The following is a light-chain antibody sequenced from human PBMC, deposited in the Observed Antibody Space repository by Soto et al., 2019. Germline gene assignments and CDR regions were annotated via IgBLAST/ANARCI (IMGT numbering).Light chain of an antibody. CDR3: QQYNDWPRT. J-gene: IGKJ1*01. Sequence: EIVMTQSPATLSVSPGERATLSCRASQSVTSNLAWYQQKPGQTPRLLIYGASTRATGIPARFSGSGSGTEFTLTICSPQSEDFAVYYCQQYNDWPRTFGQGTKVDIK. CDR2: GAS. CDR1: QSVTSN. V-gene: IGKV3-15*01.